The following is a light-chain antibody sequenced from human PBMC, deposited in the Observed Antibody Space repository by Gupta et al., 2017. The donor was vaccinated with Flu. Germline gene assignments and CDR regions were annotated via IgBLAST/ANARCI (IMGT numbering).Light chain of an antibody. CDR2: DDS. V-gene: IGLV3-21*02. J-gene: IGLJ3*02. Sequence: SYVLTQPPSVSVAPGQTARITCGGNNIARKSVHWYQQRPGQAPVLVVYDDSGRPSGIPERLSGSNSGNTATLSISRVEAGDEADYYCQVWDSSSVHWVFGGGTKLTVL. CDR3: QVWDSSSVHWV. CDR1: NIARKS.